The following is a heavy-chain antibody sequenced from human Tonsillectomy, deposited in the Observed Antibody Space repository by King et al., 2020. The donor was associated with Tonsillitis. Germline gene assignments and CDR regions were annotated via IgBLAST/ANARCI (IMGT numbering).Heavy chain of an antibody. Sequence: QLQESGPGLLKPSETLSLTCTVSGDSISSSGHYWGWIRQTPGKGLEWIGSIHYSGSTYYNPSIKSRVTISQYTSNKQFSLKLRSVTVADTAVYYCARSSCGTSCFGHFYYGMDVWGQGTTVTVSS. CDR1: GDSISSSGHY. V-gene: IGHV4-39*07. J-gene: IGHJ6*02. CDR2: IHYSGST. D-gene: IGHD2-15*01. CDR3: ARSSCGTSCFGHFYYGMDV.